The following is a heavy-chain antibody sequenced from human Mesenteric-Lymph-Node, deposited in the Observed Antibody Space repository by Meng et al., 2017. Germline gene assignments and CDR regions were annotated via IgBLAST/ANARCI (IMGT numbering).Heavy chain of an antibody. CDR2: IWYDGSNK. V-gene: IGHV3-33*01. D-gene: IGHD3-10*01. J-gene: IGHJ6*02. CDR3: ARSATMVRGANHGMDV. Sequence: GESLKISCAASGFTFSSYGMHWVRQAPGKGLEWVAVIWYDGSNKYYADSVNGRFTISRDNSKNTLYLQMNSLRAEDTAVYYCARSATMVRGANHGMDVWGQGTTVTVSS. CDR1: GFTFSSYG.